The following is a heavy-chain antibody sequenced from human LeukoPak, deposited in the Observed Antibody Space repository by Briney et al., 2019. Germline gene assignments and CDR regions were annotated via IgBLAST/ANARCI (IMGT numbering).Heavy chain of an antibody. D-gene: IGHD2-2*01. Sequence: AETLSLTCTVSGGSISSYYWSWIRQPAGKGLEWIGRIYTSGSTNYNPSLKSRVTMSVDTSKNQFSLKLSSVTAADTAVYYCARDLGVPAATGSGYYYYYMDVWGKGTTVTVSS. CDR2: IYTSGST. CDR1: GGSISSYY. J-gene: IGHJ6*03. CDR3: ARDLGVPAATGSGYYYYYMDV. V-gene: IGHV4-4*07.